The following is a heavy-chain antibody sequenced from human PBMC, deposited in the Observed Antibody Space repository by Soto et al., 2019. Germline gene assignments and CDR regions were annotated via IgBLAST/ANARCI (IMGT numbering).Heavy chain of an antibody. Sequence: PGGSLRLSCAASGFTFSDFAMHWVRQAPGKGLEWVAVISYDGTNKFCAEFAKGRFTISRDNSKNTLYLQTNSLTTEDTAVYYCAREPSYGSGTLFDYWGQGTLVTVSS. V-gene: IGHV3-30-3*01. CDR2: ISYDGTNK. CDR3: AREPSYGSGTLFDY. J-gene: IGHJ4*02. D-gene: IGHD3-10*01. CDR1: GFTFSDFA.